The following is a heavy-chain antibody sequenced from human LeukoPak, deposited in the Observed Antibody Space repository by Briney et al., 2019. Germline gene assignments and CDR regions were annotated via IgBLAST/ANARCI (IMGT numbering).Heavy chain of an antibody. D-gene: IGHD4-17*01. Sequence: GGSLRLSCAASGFTFSSYGMSWVRQAPGKGLEWVSSISSSSSYIYYADSVKGRFTISRDNSKNTLYLQMSSLRAEDTAVYYCAKEVYGDSTGGRFQNWGQGTLVTVSS. CDR1: GFTFSSYG. V-gene: IGHV3-21*04. J-gene: IGHJ1*01. CDR2: ISSSSSYI. CDR3: AKEVYGDSTGGRFQN.